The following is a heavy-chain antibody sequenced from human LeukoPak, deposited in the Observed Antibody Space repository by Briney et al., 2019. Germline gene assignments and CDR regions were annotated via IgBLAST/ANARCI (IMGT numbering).Heavy chain of an antibody. V-gene: IGHV1-69*05. CDR1: GGTFSSYA. CDR3: ASSYSSGYYYTTSSGMDV. D-gene: IGHD3-22*01. CDR2: IIPIFGTA. J-gene: IGHJ6*02. Sequence: SVKVSCKASGGTFSSYAISWVRQAPGQGLEWMGGIIPIFGTANYAQKFQGRVTITTDESTSTAYMELSSLRSEDTAVYYCASSYSSGYYYTTSSGMDVWGQGTTVTVSS.